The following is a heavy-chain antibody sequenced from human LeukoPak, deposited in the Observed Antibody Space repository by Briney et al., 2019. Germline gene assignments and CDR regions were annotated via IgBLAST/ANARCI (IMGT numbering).Heavy chain of an antibody. J-gene: IGHJ5*02. Sequence: PSETLSLTCAVYGGSFSGYYWSWIRQPPGKGLEWIGEINHSGSTNYNPSLKSRVTISVDTSKNQFSLKLSSVTAADTAVYYCAREPLWFGDAWGQGTLVTVSS. V-gene: IGHV4-34*01. CDR1: GGSFSGYY. D-gene: IGHD3-10*01. CDR2: INHSGST. CDR3: AREPLWFGDA.